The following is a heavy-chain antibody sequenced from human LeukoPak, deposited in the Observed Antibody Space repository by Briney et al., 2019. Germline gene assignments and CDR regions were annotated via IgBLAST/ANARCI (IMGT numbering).Heavy chain of an antibody. V-gene: IGHV4-30-2*01. J-gene: IGHJ4*02. CDR3: AREHIVGATTLLDY. CDR2: IYHSGST. Sequence: SETLSLTCAVSGGSISSGGYSWSWIRQPPGKGLEWIGYIYHSGSTYYNPSLKSRVTISVDTSKNQFSLKLSSVTAADTAVYYCAREHIVGATTLLDYWGQGTLVTVSS. CDR1: GGSISSGGYS. D-gene: IGHD1-26*01.